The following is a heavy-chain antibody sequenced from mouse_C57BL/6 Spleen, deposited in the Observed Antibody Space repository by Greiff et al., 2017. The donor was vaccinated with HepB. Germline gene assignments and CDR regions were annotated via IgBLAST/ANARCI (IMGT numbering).Heavy chain of an antibody. CDR3: ARLGGSSPYYFDY. CDR2: IHPNSGST. J-gene: IGHJ2*01. CDR1: GYTFTSYW. Sequence: QVQLQQPGAELVKPGASVKLSCKASGYTFTSYWMHWVKQRPGQCLEWIGMIHPNSGSTNYNEKFKSKATLTVDKSSSTAYMQLSSLTSEDSAVYYCARLGGSSPYYFDYWGQGTTLTVSS. V-gene: IGHV1-64*01. D-gene: IGHD1-1*01.